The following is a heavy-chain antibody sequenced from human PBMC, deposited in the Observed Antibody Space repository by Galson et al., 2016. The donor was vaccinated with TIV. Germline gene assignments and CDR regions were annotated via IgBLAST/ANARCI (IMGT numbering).Heavy chain of an antibody. J-gene: IGHJ4*02. CDR1: GFTFSSYT. D-gene: IGHD6-19*01. V-gene: IGHV3-30*04. Sequence: SLRLSCAASGFTFSSYTMHWIRQAPGKGLEWLAVTTYDDSQKYYADSVKGRFTISRDNSRNTLYLQMNSLTAEDTAVYYCARGGSTGWAHYFDYWGQGSLVTGSS. CDR2: TTYDDSQK. CDR3: ARGGSTGWAHYFDY.